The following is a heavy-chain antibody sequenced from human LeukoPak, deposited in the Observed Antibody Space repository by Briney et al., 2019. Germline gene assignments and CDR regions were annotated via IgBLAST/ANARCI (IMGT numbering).Heavy chain of an antibody. D-gene: IGHD6-19*01. V-gene: IGHV3-23*01. CDR2: ISGSGGST. J-gene: IGHJ4*02. CDR1: GFTFSSYA. CDR3: AKEGHIMAAVAGRDDY. Sequence: GGSLRLSCAASGFTFSSYAMSWVRQAPGKGLEWVSAISGSGGSTYYADSVKGRFTISRDNSKNTLYLQMNSLRAEDTAVYYCAKEGHIMAAVAGRDDYWGQGTLVTVSS.